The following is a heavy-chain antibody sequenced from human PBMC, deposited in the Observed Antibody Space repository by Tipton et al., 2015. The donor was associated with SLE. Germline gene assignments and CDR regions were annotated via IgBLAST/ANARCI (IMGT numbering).Heavy chain of an antibody. J-gene: IGHJ4*02. Sequence: TLSLTCAVSGYSTSSGHYWGWIRQPPGKGLEWIGSMFDSGNTYYNPSLKSRVSISVDTSKNQFSLKLTSVTAADTAVYFCARFRSSWSYFDYWGQGTLVTVSS. D-gene: IGHD6-13*01. CDR1: GYSTSSGHY. CDR3: ARFRSSWSYFDY. CDR2: MFDSGNT. V-gene: IGHV4-38-2*01.